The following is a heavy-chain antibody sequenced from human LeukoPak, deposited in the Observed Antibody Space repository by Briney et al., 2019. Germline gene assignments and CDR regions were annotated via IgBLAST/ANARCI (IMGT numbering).Heavy chain of an antibody. J-gene: IGHJ3*01. CDR3: ARRGSGYFESREALNL. CDR2: ITSSGSNT. V-gene: IGHV3-11*01. D-gene: IGHD3-22*01. CDR1: GFTFSDYY. Sequence: GGSLRLSCAASGFTFSDYYMTWIRQAPGKGLEWVSYITSSGSNTYYADSMKGRFTISRDNAKNSLYLQVNSLRAEDTAVYYCARRGSGYFESREALNLWGQGTMVTVSS.